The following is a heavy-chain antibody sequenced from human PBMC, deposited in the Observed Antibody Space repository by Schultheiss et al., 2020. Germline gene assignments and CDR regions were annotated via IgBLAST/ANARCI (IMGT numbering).Heavy chain of an antibody. D-gene: IGHD6-19*01. J-gene: IGHJ4*02. CDR3: ASAGTTWQWLTAHI. CDR1: GITFSSYG. CDR2: ISYDGSNK. V-gene: IGHV3-30*03. Sequence: GGSLRLSCAASGITFSSYGMHWVRQAPGKGLEWVAVISYDGSNKYCADSVKGRFTISRDNSKNTLYLQMNSLRAEDTAVYYCASAGTTWQWLTAHIWGQGTLVTVSS.